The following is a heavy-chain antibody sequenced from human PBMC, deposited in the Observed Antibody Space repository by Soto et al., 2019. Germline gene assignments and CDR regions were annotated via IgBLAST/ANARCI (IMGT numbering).Heavy chain of an antibody. D-gene: IGHD1-26*01. CDR1: GLIFSDYA. CDR3: AKDRFGIVGPVDY. Sequence: EVQLLESGGDLVQPGGSLRLSCAASGLIFSDYAMSWVRQAPGKGLECVACISGSGGNTFYADSVKGRFTISRDNSKNTLSLHMNSLRVDDMAVYFCAKDRFGIVGPVDYWGQGTLVTVSS. CDR2: ISGSGGNT. V-gene: IGHV3-23*01. J-gene: IGHJ4*02.